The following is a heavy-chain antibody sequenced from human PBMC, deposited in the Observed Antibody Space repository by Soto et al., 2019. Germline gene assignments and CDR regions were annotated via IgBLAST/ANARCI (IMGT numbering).Heavy chain of an antibody. CDR2: IYYSGST. CDR3: AASCVACGGFNYYGMDV. V-gene: IGHV4-31*03. J-gene: IGHJ6*02. CDR1: GGSISSGGYY. Sequence: QVQLQESGPGLVKPSHTLSLTCTVSGGSISSGGYYWSWIRQHPGKGLEWIGYIYYSGSTYYNPSLKSRVTISVDTSKNQFSLKLSSVTAADTAVYYCAASCVACGGFNYYGMDVWGQGTTVTVSS. D-gene: IGHD5-12*01.